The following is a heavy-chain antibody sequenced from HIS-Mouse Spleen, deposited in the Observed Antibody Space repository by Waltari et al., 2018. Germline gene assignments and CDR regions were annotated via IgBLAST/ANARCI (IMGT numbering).Heavy chain of an antibody. V-gene: IGHV3-30-3*01. CDR2: ISYDGSNK. CDR1: GFTFSSYA. CDR3: ARDPEYGGNRTGRCDP. Sequence: AASGFTFSSYAMHWVRQAPGKVLEWVAVISYDGSNKYYADSVKGRFTITRDNSKSTLYLQMNSLRAEDTAVYYCARDPEYGGNRTGRCDPWGQGTLVTVSS. J-gene: IGHJ5*02. D-gene: IGHD2-15*01.